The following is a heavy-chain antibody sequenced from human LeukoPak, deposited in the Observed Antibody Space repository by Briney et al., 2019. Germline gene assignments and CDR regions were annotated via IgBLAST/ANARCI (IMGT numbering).Heavy chain of an antibody. CDR3: ARRLARRRTPFDI. J-gene: IGHJ3*02. D-gene: IGHD3-3*02. Sequence: SETLSLTCTVSGCSISSYYWSWIRQPPGKGLEWIGYIYYSGSTNYNPSLKSRVTISVDTSKNQFSLKLSSVTAADTAVYYCARRLARRRTPFDIWGQGTMVTVSS. V-gene: IGHV4-59*08. CDR2: IYYSGST. CDR1: GCSISSYY.